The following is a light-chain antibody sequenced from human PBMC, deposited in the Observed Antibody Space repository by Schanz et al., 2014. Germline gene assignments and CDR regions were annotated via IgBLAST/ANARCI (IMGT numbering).Light chain of an antibody. CDR3: SSYTSSSTYVV. J-gene: IGLJ2*01. V-gene: IGLV2-14*03. Sequence: QSVLTQPASVSGSPGQSITISCTGTSGDVGAYNYVSWYQHHPGKAPKLMIFDVSHRPSGVSNRFSGSKSGNTASLTISGLQAEDEADYYCSSYTSSSTYVVFGGGTKLTVL. CDR2: DVS. CDR1: SGDVGAYNY.